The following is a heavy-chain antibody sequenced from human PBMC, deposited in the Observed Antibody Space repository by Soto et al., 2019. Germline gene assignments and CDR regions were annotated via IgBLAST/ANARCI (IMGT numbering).Heavy chain of an antibody. Sequence: PVGSLRLSSTASGFTFSSNAMSWARQALGKGLEWVSSISGSAGVTYYADSVKGRFTISRDNSKNTLYLQMNSLRAEDTAGYYCARDTSSGSYSFGMDVWGQGTTVTVSS. CDR3: ARDTSSGSYSFGMDV. CDR1: GFTFSSNA. CDR2: ISGSAGVT. J-gene: IGHJ6*02. D-gene: IGHD3-10*01. V-gene: IGHV3-23*01.